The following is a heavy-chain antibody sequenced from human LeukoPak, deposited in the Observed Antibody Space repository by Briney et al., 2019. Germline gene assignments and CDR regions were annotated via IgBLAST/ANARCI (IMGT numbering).Heavy chain of an antibody. D-gene: IGHD1-14*01. CDR1: GGSCSGFS. CDR3: ATGDRGWFDP. CDR2: IYHSGGT. V-gene: IGHV4-34*01. J-gene: IGHJ5*02. Sequence: ASETLSLTCAVYGGSCSGFSWNWIRQPPGKGLECIGVIYHSGGTSYNSSLKSRVTISINTSKNQFSLRLINVTAADTAVYYCATGDRGWFDPWGQGTLVTVSS.